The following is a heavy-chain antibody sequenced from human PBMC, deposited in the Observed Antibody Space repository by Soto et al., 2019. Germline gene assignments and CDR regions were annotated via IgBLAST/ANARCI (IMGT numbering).Heavy chain of an antibody. J-gene: IGHJ3*02. CDR1: GGSVNSGNYY. V-gene: IGHV4-34*01. CDR2: MSHSGGT. D-gene: IGHD1-1*01. Sequence: QVQLQQWGAGLLKPSETLSLTCAVFGGSVNSGNYYWSWIRQPPGKGLEWIGEMSHSGGTHFNPSLKSRATISVDTSKNQFSLKVSSVTAADTALYYCARVERGTATTVVDAFDIWGPGTMVTVSS. CDR3: ARVERGTATTVVDAFDI.